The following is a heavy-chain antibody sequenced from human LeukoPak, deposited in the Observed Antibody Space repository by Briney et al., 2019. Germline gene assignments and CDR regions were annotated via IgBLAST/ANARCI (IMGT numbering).Heavy chain of an antibody. CDR2: IYTSGST. CDR3: ARDRVRDYDFWSGHEYYFDY. J-gene: IGHJ4*02. D-gene: IGHD3-3*01. V-gene: IGHV4-61*02. CDR1: GGSISSGSYY. Sequence: PSETLSLTCTVSGGSISSGSYYWSWIRQPAGKGLEWIGRIYTSGSTNYNPSLMSRVTISVDTSKNQFSLKLSSVTAADTAVYYCARDRVRDYDFWSGHEYYFDYWGQGTLVTVSS.